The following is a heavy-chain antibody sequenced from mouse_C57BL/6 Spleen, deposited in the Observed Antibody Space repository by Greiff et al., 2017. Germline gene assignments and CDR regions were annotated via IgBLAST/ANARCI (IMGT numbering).Heavy chain of an antibody. CDR3: ARYPHYYGSSPYYFDY. J-gene: IGHJ2*01. Sequence: EVKVEESGAELVRPGSSVKMSCKTSGYTFTSYGINWVKQRPGQGLEWIGYIYIGNGYTEYNEKFKGKATLTSDTSSSTAYMQLSSLTSEDSAIYFCARYPHYYGSSPYYFDYWGQGTTLTVSS. D-gene: IGHD1-1*01. V-gene: IGHV1-58*01. CDR2: IYIGNGYT. CDR1: GYTFTSYG.